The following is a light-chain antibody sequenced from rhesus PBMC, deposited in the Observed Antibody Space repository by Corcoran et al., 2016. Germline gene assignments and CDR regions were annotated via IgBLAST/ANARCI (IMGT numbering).Light chain of an antibody. CDR1: QGIYSW. CDR3: QQYSTRPPT. V-gene: IGKV1-22*01. CDR2: KAS. Sequence: DIQMTQSPSSLSASIGDTVTITCRASQGIYSWLAWYQQKPGKAPNLLVYKASSLQSGVPSRFSGSGSGTDFTLTISGLQSDDFSTYYCQQYSTRPPTFGQGTKVEIK. J-gene: IGKJ1*01.